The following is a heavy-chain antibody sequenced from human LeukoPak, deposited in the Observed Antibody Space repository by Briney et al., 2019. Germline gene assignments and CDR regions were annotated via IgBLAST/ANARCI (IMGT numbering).Heavy chain of an antibody. CDR1: GFTFSDYY. Sequence: PGGSLRLSCAASGFTFSDYYMSWIRQAPGKGLEWVSYISSSGSTIYYADSVKGRFTISRDNAKNSLYLQMNSLRAEDTAVYYCAKDRPFMITFGGVIANYFDYWGQGTLVTVSS. CDR2: ISSSGSTI. D-gene: IGHD3-16*02. CDR3: AKDRPFMITFGGVIANYFDY. V-gene: IGHV3-11*01. J-gene: IGHJ4*02.